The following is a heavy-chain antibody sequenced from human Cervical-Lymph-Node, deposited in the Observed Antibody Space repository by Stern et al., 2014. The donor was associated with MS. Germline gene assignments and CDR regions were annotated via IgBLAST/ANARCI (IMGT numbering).Heavy chain of an antibody. CDR3: ARDTGRSGYTFDY. CDR1: GFSFSDYY. CDR2: ISGGSTTI. J-gene: IGHJ4*02. D-gene: IGHD5-24*01. V-gene: IGHV3-11*01. Sequence: VQLVESGGGFVKPGGSLRLSCAASGFSFSDYYMTWIRQAPGKGLEWVSYISGGSTTIKYGDSVKGRFTISRDNAKDSLYLQMNTLRAEDTAVYYCARDTGRSGYTFDYWGQGTLVTVSS.